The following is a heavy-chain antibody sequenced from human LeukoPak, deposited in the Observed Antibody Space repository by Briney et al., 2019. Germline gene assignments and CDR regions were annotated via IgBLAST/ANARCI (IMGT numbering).Heavy chain of an antibody. Sequence: PGGSLRLSCAASGFTFSSYSMSWVRQAPGKGLEWVGRIKSKTDGGTTDYAAPVKGRFTISRDDSKNTLYLQMNSLKTEDTAVYYCTTETMVYNAFDIWGQGTMVTVSS. D-gene: IGHD3-10*01. CDR2: IKSKTDGGTT. V-gene: IGHV3-15*01. J-gene: IGHJ3*02. CDR3: TTETMVYNAFDI. CDR1: GFTFSSYS.